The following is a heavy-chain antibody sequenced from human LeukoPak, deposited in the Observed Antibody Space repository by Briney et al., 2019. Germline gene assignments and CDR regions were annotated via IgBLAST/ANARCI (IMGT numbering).Heavy chain of an antibody. V-gene: IGHV4-59*08. CDR1: GGSISSYY. D-gene: IGHD2/OR15-2a*01. J-gene: IGHJ3*02. CDR2: IYYSGGT. Sequence: SETLSLTCTVSGGSISSYYWSWIRQPPGKGLEWIGYIYYSGGTNYNPSLKSRVTISVDTSKNQFSLKLSSVTAADTAVYYCASLYDQGAFDIWGQGTMVTVSS. CDR3: ASLYDQGAFDI.